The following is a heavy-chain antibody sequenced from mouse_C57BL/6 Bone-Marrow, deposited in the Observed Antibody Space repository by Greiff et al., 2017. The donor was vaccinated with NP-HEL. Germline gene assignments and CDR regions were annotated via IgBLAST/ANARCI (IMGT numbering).Heavy chain of an antibody. Sequence: DVQLQESGPGLVKPSQSLSLTCSVTGYSITSGYYWNWIRQFPGNKLEWMGYISYDGSNNYNPSLKNRISITRDTSKNQFFLKLNSVTTEDTATYYCARRGWLLRPYFDYWGQGTTLTVSS. CDR1: GYSITSGYY. CDR2: ISYDGSN. D-gene: IGHD2-3*01. CDR3: ARRGWLLRPYFDY. J-gene: IGHJ2*01. V-gene: IGHV3-6*01.